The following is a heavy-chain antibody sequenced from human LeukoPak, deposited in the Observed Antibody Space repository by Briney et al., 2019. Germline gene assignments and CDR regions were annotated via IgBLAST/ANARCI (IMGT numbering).Heavy chain of an antibody. CDR3: ARGRRDGYRLYYMDV. J-gene: IGHJ6*03. V-gene: IGHV4-34*01. Sequence: GTLRLSCAASGFTFSSYGMSWIRQPPGKGLEWIGEINHSGSTNYNPSLKSRVTISVDTSKNQFSLKLTSVTAADTAVYYCARGRRDGYRLYYMDVWGKGTTVTISS. D-gene: IGHD5-24*01. CDR1: GFTFSSYG. CDR2: INHSGST.